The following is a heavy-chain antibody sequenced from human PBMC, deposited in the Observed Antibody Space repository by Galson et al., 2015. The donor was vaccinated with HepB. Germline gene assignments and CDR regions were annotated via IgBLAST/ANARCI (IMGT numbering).Heavy chain of an antibody. V-gene: IGHV4-31*03. CDR3: ARAQPYYYGSGSYLDYFDY. CDR1: GGSISSGGYY. CDR2: IYYSGST. Sequence: TLSLTCTVSGGSISSGGYYWSWIRQHPGKGLEWIGYIYYSGSTYYNPSLKSRVTISVDTSKNQFSLKLSSVTAADTAVYYCARAQPYYYGSGSYLDYFDYWGQGTLVTVSS. J-gene: IGHJ4*02. D-gene: IGHD3-10*01.